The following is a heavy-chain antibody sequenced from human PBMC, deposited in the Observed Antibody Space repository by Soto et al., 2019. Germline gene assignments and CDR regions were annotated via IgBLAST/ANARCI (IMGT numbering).Heavy chain of an antibody. CDR3: ARVGLASGGSSNQYYYYGMDV. D-gene: IGHD2-15*01. V-gene: IGHV1-2*02. CDR1: GYTFTGYY. J-gene: IGHJ6*02. Sequence: ASVKVSCKASGYTFTGYYMHWVRQAPGQGLEWMGWINPNSGGTNYAQKFQGRVTMTRDTSISTACMELSRLRSDDTAVYYCARVGLASGGSSNQYYYYGMDVWGQGTTVTVSS. CDR2: INPNSGGT.